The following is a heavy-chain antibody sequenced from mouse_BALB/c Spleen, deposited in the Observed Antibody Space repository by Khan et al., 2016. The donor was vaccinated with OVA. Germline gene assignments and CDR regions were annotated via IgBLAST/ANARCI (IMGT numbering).Heavy chain of an antibody. J-gene: IGHJ3*01. CDR2: IYPSNDYT. CDR3: AREGAYYRSDGWFAY. V-gene: IGHV1-4*01. CDR1: GYTFTSYT. D-gene: IGHD2-14*01. Sequence: QVQLKQSGAELARPGASVKMSCKASGYTFTSYTMHWVKQRPGQGLEWIGYIYPSNDYTNYNQRFKDKATLTAYKSSSTAYMQLSSLTSEDSAVYYCAREGAYYRSDGWFAYWGQGTLVTVSA.